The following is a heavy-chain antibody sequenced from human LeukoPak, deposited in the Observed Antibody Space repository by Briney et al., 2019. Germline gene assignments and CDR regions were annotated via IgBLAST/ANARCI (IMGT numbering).Heavy chain of an antibody. J-gene: IGHJ1*01. V-gene: IGHV3-30*02. CDR2: IRYDGSNK. Sequence: GGSLRLSCAASGFTFSSYGMHWVRQAPGKGLEWVAFIRYDGSNKYYADSVKGRLTISRDNSKNTLYLQMNSLRAEDTAVYYCARDPSVMKSSIIEYFQHWGQGTLVTVSS. D-gene: IGHD6-13*01. CDR3: ARDPSVMKSSIIEYFQH. CDR1: GFTFSSYG.